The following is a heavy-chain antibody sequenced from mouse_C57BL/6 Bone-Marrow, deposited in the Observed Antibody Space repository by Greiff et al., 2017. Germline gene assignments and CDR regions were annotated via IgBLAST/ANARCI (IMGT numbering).Heavy chain of an antibody. J-gene: IGHJ2*01. CDR3: ARSPIYNYGSSSCYFDY. V-gene: IGHV3-8*01. Sequence: DVKLQESGPGLAKPSQTLSLTCSVSGYSITSDYWHWIRKFPGNKLEYMGYISYSGSTYYYPSLKSRISIPRDTSKNQYYLQLNSVTTEDTATYYCARSPIYNYGSSSCYFDYWGQGTTLTVSS. CDR2: ISYSGST. D-gene: IGHD1-1*01. CDR1: GYSITSDY.